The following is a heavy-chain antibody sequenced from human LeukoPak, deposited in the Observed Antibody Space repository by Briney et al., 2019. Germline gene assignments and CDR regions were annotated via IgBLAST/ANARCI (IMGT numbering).Heavy chain of an antibody. D-gene: IGHD3-22*01. J-gene: IGHJ4*02. CDR3: ARDPWDYDSSGYYYDC. CDR1: GYTFSSYY. Sequence: GASVKVSCKASGYTFSSYYMHWLRQAPGQGLEWMGIINPSGGSTTYAQKFQGRVTMTRDTSTSTVYMELSSLTSEDTAVYYCARDPWDYDSSGYYYDCWGQGTLVTVSS. CDR2: INPSGGST. V-gene: IGHV1-46*01.